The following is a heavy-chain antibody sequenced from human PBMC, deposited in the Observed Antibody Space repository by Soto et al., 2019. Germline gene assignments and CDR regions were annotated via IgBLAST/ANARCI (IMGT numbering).Heavy chain of an antibody. V-gene: IGHV3-23*01. D-gene: IGHD2-8*01. CDR3: AKDSLGYCTNGVCYDYFDY. CDR2: ISGSGGST. CDR1: GFTFSSYA. J-gene: IGHJ4*02. Sequence: GGSLRLSCAASGFTFSSYAMSWVRQAPGKGLEWVSAISGSGGSTYYADSVKGRFTISRDNSKNTLYLQMNSLRAEDTAVYYCAKDSLGYCTNGVCYDYFDYWGQGTLVTVSS.